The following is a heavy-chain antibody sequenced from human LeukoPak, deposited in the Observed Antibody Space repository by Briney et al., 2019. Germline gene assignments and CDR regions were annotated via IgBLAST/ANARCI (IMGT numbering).Heavy chain of an antibody. V-gene: IGHV1-8*03. CDR2: MNPHSGNT. CDR1: GYTFTGYF. J-gene: IGHJ4*02. D-gene: IGHD3-3*01. Sequence: ASVKVSCKASGYTFTGYFMHWVRQAPGQGLEWMGWMNPHSGNTGYAQKFQGRVTITRDTSISTAYMELSSLRSEDTAVYYCARGRRLLYYYYFDYWGQGTLVTVSS. CDR3: ARGRRLLYYYYFDY.